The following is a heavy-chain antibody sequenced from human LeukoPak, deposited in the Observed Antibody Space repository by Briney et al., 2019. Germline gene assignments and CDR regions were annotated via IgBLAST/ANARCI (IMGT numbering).Heavy chain of an antibody. Sequence: GGSLRLSCAASGFTFSSYAMSWVRQAPGKGLEWVSAISGSGGSTYYAGSVKGRFTNSRENCKNTLYLQMNSLNAEDTAVYYCAKDRVSPGVPGYRMDVWGQGTTVTVSS. CDR2: ISGSGGST. CDR3: AKDRVSPGVPGYRMDV. J-gene: IGHJ6*02. CDR1: GFTFSSYA. V-gene: IGHV3-23*01.